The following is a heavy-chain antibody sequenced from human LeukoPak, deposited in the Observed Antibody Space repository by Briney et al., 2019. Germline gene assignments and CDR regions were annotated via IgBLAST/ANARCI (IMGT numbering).Heavy chain of an antibody. Sequence: AGGSLRLSCAASGFTFSSYAMSWVRQAPGKGLEWVSLISGDGGSTYYADSVKGRFTISRDNSKNSLYLQMNSLRTEDTALYYCAKDLVYYDSSGIDYWGQGTLVTVSS. CDR3: AKDLVYYDSSGIDY. V-gene: IGHV3-43*02. D-gene: IGHD3-22*01. CDR2: ISGDGGST. J-gene: IGHJ4*02. CDR1: GFTFSSYA.